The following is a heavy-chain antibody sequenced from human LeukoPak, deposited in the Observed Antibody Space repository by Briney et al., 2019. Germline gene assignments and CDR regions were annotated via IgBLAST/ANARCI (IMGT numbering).Heavy chain of an antibody. CDR1: GDSISYYY. CDR3: ARKGGDDAFDF. CDR2: IYISGST. J-gene: IGHJ3*01. V-gene: IGHV4-4*07. Sequence: SETLSLTCTVSGDSISYYYWSWIRQPAGKGLEWIGRIYISGSTNYNPSLKSRVTMSIDTSKNQFSLKLTSVTAADTAVYYCARKGGDDAFDFWGQGTMVTVPS. D-gene: IGHD7-27*01.